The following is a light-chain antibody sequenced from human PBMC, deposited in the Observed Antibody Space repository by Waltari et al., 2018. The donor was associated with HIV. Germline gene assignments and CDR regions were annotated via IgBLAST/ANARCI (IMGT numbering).Light chain of an antibody. CDR2: EGD. CDR3: CSYAGSSTYVV. V-gene: IGLV2-23*01. CDR1: SSDGGSYNF. J-gene: IGLJ2*01. Sequence: QSALTQPASVSGSPGQSITISCTGTSSDGGSYNFVSWYQQHPGNAPKLIIYEGDKRPSGVSYRFSGSKSGSTASLTISGLQAEDEADYYCCSYAGSSTYVVFGGGTQLTVL.